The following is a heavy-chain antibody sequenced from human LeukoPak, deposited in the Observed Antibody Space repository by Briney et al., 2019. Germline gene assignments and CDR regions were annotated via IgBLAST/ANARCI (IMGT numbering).Heavy chain of an antibody. Sequence: PGGSLRLSCAASGFTFDDYTMHWVRQAPGKGLEWVSLISWDGSSTYYADSVKGRFTISRDNSKTSLYLQMNSLRPEAPALYYCAKGTVVVTGPLDYWGEGTLVTVSS. CDR3: AKGTVVVTGPLDY. CDR2: ISWDGSST. D-gene: IGHD3-22*01. V-gene: IGHV3-43*01. J-gene: IGHJ4*02. CDR1: GFTFDDYT.